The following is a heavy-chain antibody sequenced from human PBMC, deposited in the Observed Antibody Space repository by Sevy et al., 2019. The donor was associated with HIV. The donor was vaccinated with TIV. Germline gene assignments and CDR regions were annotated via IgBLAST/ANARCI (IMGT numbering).Heavy chain of an antibody. V-gene: IGHV4-59*01. CDR3: ARSQGVTIFGVVTSYYGMDV. J-gene: IGHJ6*02. CDR1: GGSISSYY. Sequence: SETLSLTCTVSGGSISSYYWSWIRQPPGKGLEWIGYIYYSGSTNYNPSLKSRVTISVDTSKNQFSLKLSSVTAADTAVYYCARSQGVTIFGVVTSYYGMDVWGQGTTVTVSS. CDR2: IYYSGST. D-gene: IGHD3-3*01.